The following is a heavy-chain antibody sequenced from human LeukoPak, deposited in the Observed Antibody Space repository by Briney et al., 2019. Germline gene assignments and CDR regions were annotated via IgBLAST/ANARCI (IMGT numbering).Heavy chain of an antibody. J-gene: IGHJ4*02. CDR3: AKEPNYDYVWGSYRPRCYFDY. CDR1: GFTFSSYW. V-gene: IGHV3-7*03. Sequence: PGGSLRLSCAASGFTFSSYWMSWVRQAPGKGLEWVANIKQDGSEKYYVDSVKGRFTISRDNAKNSLYLQMNSLRAEDTAVYYCAKEPNYDYVWGSYRPRCYFDYWGQGTLVTVSS. CDR2: IKQDGSEK. D-gene: IGHD3-16*02.